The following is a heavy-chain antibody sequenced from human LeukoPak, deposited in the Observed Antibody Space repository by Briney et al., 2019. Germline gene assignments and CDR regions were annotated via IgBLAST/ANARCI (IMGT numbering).Heavy chain of an antibody. CDR2: INHSGST. Sequence: SETLSLTCAVYGGSFSGYYWSWIRQPPGKGLEWIGEINHSGSTNYNPSLKSRVTISVDTSKNQFSLKLSSVTAADTAVYYCARHKRWEWFDPWGQGTLVTVSS. J-gene: IGHJ5*02. D-gene: IGHD1-26*01. CDR3: ARHKRWEWFDP. V-gene: IGHV4-34*01. CDR1: GGSFSGYY.